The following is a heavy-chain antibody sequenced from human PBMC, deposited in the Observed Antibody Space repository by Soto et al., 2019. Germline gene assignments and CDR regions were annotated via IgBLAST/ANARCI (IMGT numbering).Heavy chain of an antibody. Sequence: ASVKVSFKAFGYTFTTFHLHWLRLAPGQGLEWMGWINPDTGDSEYGQKFQGRVTLTRDTSMTTAYMELSSLTSDDTAIYFCARVRYGDFSFQYWGQGTPVTVSS. CDR1: GYTFTTFH. D-gene: IGHD4-17*01. V-gene: IGHV1-2*02. CDR3: ARVRYGDFSFQY. J-gene: IGHJ4*02. CDR2: INPDTGDS.